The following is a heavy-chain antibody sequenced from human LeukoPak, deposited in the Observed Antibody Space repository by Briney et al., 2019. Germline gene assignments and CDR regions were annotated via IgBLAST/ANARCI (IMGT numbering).Heavy chain of an antibody. J-gene: IGHJ4*02. D-gene: IGHD6-13*01. CDR3: APRGAADSFDY. V-gene: IGHV3-23*01. CDR2: ISGSGGST. Sequence: PGGSLRLSCAASGFTFDDYGMSWVRQAPGKGLEWVSAISGSGGSTYYADSVKGRFTISRDNSKNTLYLQMNSLRAEDTAVYYCAPRGAADSFDYWGQGTLVTVSS. CDR1: GFTFDDYG.